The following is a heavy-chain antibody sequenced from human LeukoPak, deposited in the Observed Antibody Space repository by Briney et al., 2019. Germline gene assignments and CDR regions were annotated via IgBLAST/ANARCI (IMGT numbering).Heavy chain of an antibody. V-gene: IGHV2-5*01. D-gene: IGHD3-9*01. Sequence: ESGPTLVKPTQTLTLTFTFSGFSLNTRDMNVAWIRQPPGKALEWLALIRWTDEKSYSPSLKNRLTITKDTSKNQVVLTMANMDPVDTATYFCARDFDWSIAYWGQGSPVTVSS. CDR2: IRWTDEK. CDR3: ARDFDWSIAY. CDR1: GFSLNTRDMN. J-gene: IGHJ4*02.